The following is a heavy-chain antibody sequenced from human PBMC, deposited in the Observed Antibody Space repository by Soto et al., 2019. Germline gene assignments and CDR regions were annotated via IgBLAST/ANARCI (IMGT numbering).Heavy chain of an antibody. V-gene: IGHV3-21*01. D-gene: IGHD6-19*01. CDR1: GFSFDYFG. CDR2: ISSSASYI. J-gene: IGHJ4*02. CDR3: ARSRSHWLASDS. Sequence: EVQLVESGGGLVKSGGSLTLSCEASGFSFDYFGMTWVRQAPGKRLEWVSFISSSASYIYYADSVKGRFTVSSDNATKSLTLQINRLRAEDTAVYDCARSRSHWLASDSWGQGTLVTAS.